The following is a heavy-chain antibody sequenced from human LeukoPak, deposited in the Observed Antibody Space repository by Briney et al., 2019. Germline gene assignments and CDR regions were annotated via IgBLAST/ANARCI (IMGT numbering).Heavy chain of an antibody. D-gene: IGHD1-26*01. CDR1: GFTFSSYW. CDR3: ARVDMAGAYYYYYYMDV. J-gene: IGHJ6*03. CDR2: IKQDGSEK. Sequence: GGSLRLSCAASGFTFSSYWMSWVRQAPGKGLEWVANIKQDGSEKYYVDSVKGRFTISRDNAKNSLYLQMNSLRAEDTAVYYCARVDMAGAYYYYYYMDVWGKGTTVTVSS. V-gene: IGHV3-7*01.